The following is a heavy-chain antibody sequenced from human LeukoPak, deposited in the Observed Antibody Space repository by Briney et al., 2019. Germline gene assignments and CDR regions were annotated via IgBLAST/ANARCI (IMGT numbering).Heavy chain of an antibody. V-gene: IGHV1-18*01. J-gene: IGHJ4*02. CDR3: ARNGRVRRVVKDLFEY. D-gene: IGHD3-10*01. CDR2: ISAYNGNT. Sequence: ASVKVSCKASGYTFTNYGISWVRQAPGQGLECMGWISAYNGNTNYAQRFQGRVTMTTDTSTSTAYMELRSLRAEDTAVYYCARNGRVRRVVKDLFEYWGQGTLVAVSS. CDR1: GYTFTNYG.